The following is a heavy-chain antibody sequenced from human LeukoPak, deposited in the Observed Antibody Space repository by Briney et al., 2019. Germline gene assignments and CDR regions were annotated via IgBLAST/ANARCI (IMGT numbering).Heavy chain of an antibody. J-gene: IGHJ4*02. CDR3: ARGRTQLWRYFDY. CDR1: GGSISSGGYS. V-gene: IGHV4-30-2*01. Sequence: KSSQTLSLTCAVSGGSISSGGYSWSWIRQPPGKGLEWIGYIYHSGSTYYNPSLKSRVTISVDRSKNQFSLKLSSVTAADTAVYYCARGRTQLWRYFDYWGQGTLVTVSS. CDR2: IYHSGST. D-gene: IGHD5-18*01.